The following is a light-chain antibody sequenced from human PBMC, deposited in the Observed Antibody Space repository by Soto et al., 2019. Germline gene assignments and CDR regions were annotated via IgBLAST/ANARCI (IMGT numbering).Light chain of an antibody. CDR3: LQYGSSPHT. Sequence: TQSPGTLSLSPGEIATLSCRAVQSVTSTYMAWYQQKPGQAPRLLIYGASSRATGIPDRFSGSGSGTEFTLTISSLQSEDFAVYYCLQYGSSPHTFGQGTRLEIK. CDR1: QSVTSTY. CDR2: GAS. V-gene: IGKV3-20*01. J-gene: IGKJ5*01.